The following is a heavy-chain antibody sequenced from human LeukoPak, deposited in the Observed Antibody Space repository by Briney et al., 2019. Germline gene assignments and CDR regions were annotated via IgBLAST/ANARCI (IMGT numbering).Heavy chain of an antibody. CDR2: FYHSGST. CDR3: AIDDPEPVVVIY. V-gene: IGHV4-38-2*02. Sequence: SETLSLTCTVSGYSISSGYYWGWIRQPPGKGLEWIGNFYHSGSTYYNPSLKSRVTMSVDTSKNQFSLKLSSVTAADTAVYYCAIDDPEPVVVIYWGQGTLVTVSS. D-gene: IGHD3-22*01. J-gene: IGHJ4*02. CDR1: GYSISSGYY.